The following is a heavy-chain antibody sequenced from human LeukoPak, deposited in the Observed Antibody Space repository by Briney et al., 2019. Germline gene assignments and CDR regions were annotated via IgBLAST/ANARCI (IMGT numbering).Heavy chain of an antibody. Sequence: ASVKVSCKAPGYTFTGYYMHWVRQAPGQGLEWMGWINPNSGGTNYAQKFQGRVTMTRDTSISTAYMELSRLRSDDTAVYYCGRGGGAYYGDYDSDYWGQGTLVTVSS. J-gene: IGHJ4*02. CDR1: GYTFTGYY. CDR3: GRGGGAYYGDYDSDY. D-gene: IGHD4-17*01. V-gene: IGHV1-2*02. CDR2: INPNSGGT.